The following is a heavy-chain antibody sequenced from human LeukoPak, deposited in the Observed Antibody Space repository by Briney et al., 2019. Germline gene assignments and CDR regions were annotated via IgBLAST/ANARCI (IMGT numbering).Heavy chain of an antibody. V-gene: IGHV3-48*01. CDR3: ARRYCSSTSCYQDY. J-gene: IGHJ4*02. CDR2: ITSSSSTI. D-gene: IGHD2-2*01. Sequence: GGSLRLSCAASGFTFSSYAMNWVRQAPGKGLEWVSYITSSSSTIYYADSVKGRFTISRDNAKNSLYLQMNSLRAEDTAVYYCARRYCSSTSCYQDYWGQGTLVTVSS. CDR1: GFTFSSYA.